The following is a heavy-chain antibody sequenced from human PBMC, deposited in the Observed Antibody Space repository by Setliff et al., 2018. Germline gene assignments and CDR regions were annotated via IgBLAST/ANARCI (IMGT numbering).Heavy chain of an antibody. CDR1: ANTFTAYY. Sequence: ASVKVSCKTFANTFTAYYIHWVRQAPGQGLEWMGWINPNSGDTNYAPKFQGRVSMTRDPSITTAYLELSRLKSDDTAVYYCVGGFMVSLGGPSWGQGTLVTVSS. D-gene: IGHD3-16*01. CDR2: INPNSGDT. CDR3: VGGFMVSLGGPS. J-gene: IGHJ4*02. V-gene: IGHV1-2*02.